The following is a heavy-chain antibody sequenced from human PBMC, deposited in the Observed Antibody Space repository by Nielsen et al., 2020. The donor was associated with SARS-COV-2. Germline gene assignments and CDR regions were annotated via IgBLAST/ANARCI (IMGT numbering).Heavy chain of an antibody. CDR3: ARVNPVSDSWFDALDI. V-gene: IGHV3-73*01. J-gene: IGHJ3*02. Sequence: GGSLRLSCAASGFSISDSGMHWVRQASGRGLEWLGRIRSKSHSYETVFAVSVRDRFTISRDDSENTAYLQMNSLRTEDTAVYFYARVNPVSDSWFDALDIWGQGTMVTVSS. D-gene: IGHD6-13*01. CDR2: IRSKSHSYET. CDR1: GFSISDSG.